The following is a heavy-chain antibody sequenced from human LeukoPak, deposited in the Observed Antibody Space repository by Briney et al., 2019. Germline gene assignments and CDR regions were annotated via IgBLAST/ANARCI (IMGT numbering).Heavy chain of an antibody. J-gene: IGHJ6*02. V-gene: IGHV1-69*13. D-gene: IGHD4-11*01. Sequence: SVNVSCKASVGTFSSYAISWVRQAPGQGREWMGGIIPIFGTANYAQKFQGRVTITADESTSTAYMELSSLRSEDTAVYYCARALQFYGMDVWGQGTTVTVSS. CDR2: IIPIFGTA. CDR3: ARALQFYGMDV. CDR1: VGTFSSYA.